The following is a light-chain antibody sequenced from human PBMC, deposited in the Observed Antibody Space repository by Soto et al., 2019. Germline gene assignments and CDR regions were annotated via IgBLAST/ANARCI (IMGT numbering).Light chain of an antibody. CDR3: QQYDSFPWT. Sequence: DIQMTQSPSTLYASVGDRVTITCRASQDISRWLAWYQQKPGKPPKLLIYDASGLDSGVPSRFSGSGFGTEFTLTITGLQPEDFSTFYCQQYDSFPWTFGQGTNVDFK. CDR2: DAS. J-gene: IGKJ1*01. CDR1: QDISRW. V-gene: IGKV1-5*01.